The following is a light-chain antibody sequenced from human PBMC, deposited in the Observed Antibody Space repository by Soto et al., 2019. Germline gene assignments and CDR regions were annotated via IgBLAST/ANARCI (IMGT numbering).Light chain of an antibody. CDR3: SSYAGSNNFGV. CDR2: EVS. V-gene: IGLV2-8*01. CDR1: SSDVGGYNY. Sequence: ALTPPPSASGSPGQSVTISCTGTSSDVGGYNYVSWYQQHPGKAPKLMIYEVSKRPSGVPDRFSGSKSGNTASLTVSGLQAEDEADYYCSSYAGSNNFGVFGTGTKVTVL. J-gene: IGLJ1*01.